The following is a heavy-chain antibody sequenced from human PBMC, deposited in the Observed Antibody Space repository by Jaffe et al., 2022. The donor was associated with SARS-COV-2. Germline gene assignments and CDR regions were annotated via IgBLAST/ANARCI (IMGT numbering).Heavy chain of an antibody. CDR3: AKVQYCISDVCYFVDY. D-gene: IGHD2-8*01. J-gene: IGHJ4*02. CDR1: GFTFTSYA. Sequence: EVQLLESGGGLVQPGGSLRLSCAASGFTFTSYAMNWVRQAPGKGLEWVSGISGRGVSTYYTDSVKGRFTISRDNSKNTLYLQMNSLRADDTAVYYCAKVQYCISDVCYFVDYWGQGTLVTVSS. CDR2: ISGRGVST. V-gene: IGHV3-23*01.